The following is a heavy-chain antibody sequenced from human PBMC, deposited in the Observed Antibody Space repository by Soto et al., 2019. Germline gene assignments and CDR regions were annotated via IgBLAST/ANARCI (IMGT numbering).Heavy chain of an antibody. CDR3: ARDRYSSSLDFYYYYGMDV. Sequence: GGSLRLSCAASGFTFTSYSMNWVRQAPGKGLEWVSSISSSSSYIYYADSVKGRFTISRDNAKNSLYLQMNSLRAEDTAVYYCARDRYSSSLDFYYYYGMDVWGQGTTVTVSS. CDR2: ISSSSSYI. J-gene: IGHJ6*02. V-gene: IGHV3-21*01. D-gene: IGHD6-6*01. CDR1: GFTFTSYS.